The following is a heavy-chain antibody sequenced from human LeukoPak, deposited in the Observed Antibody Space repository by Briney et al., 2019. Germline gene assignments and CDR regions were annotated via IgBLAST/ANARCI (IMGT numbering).Heavy chain of an antibody. Sequence: GGPLRLSXTASGFTFEDYGMSWVHHALRKGLEWHSGINWNGGSTGYADSVKDRFTISRDNAKNSLYMKMNSVRAEDTALYYCAREKAIVGATIFDYWGQGTLVTVSS. CDR3: AREKAIVGATIFDY. J-gene: IGHJ4*02. V-gene: IGHV3-20*04. CDR1: GFTFEDYG. CDR2: INWNGGST. D-gene: IGHD1-26*01.